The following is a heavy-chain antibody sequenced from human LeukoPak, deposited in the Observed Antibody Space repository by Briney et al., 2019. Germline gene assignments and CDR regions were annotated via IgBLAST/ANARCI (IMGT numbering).Heavy chain of an antibody. CDR2: IRYDGSNK. D-gene: IGHD2-2*01. V-gene: IGHV3-30*02. CDR3: ARDRGYCSSTSCPPYFDY. J-gene: IGHJ4*02. CDR1: GFTFSSYG. Sequence: GGSLRLSCAASGFTFSSYGMHWVRQAPGKGLEWVAFIRYDGSNKYYADSVKGRFTISRDNSKNTLYLQMNSLRAEDTAVYYCARDRGYCSSTSCPPYFDYWGQGTLVTVSS.